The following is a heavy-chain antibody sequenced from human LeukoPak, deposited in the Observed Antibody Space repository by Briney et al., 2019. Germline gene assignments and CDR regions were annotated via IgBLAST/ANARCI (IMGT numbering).Heavy chain of an antibody. V-gene: IGHV4-34*01. J-gene: IGHJ4*02. Sequence: PSETLSLTCAVYGGSFSGYYWSWIRQPPGKGLEWIGEINHSGSTNYNPSLKSRVTISVATSKNQFSLKLSSVTAADTAVYYCARYHSGYVPMYRYWGQGTLVTVSS. CDR3: ARYHSGYVPMYRY. CDR1: GGSFSGYY. CDR2: INHSGST. D-gene: IGHD5-12*01.